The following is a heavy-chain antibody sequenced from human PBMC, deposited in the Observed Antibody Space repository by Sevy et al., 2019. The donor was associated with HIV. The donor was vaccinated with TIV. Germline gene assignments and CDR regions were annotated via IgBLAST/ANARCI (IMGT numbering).Heavy chain of an antibody. CDR1: GFTVSSDY. Sequence: GGSLRLSCAASGFTVSSDYMSWVRQAPGKGLEYVSVIYSGGSTYYADSVKGRFTISRDNSKNMLFLQMNSLRAEDTAVYYRARILHYYYGMDVWGQGTTVTVSS. CDR2: IYSGGST. V-gene: IGHV3-53*01. J-gene: IGHJ6*02. CDR3: ARILHYYYGMDV.